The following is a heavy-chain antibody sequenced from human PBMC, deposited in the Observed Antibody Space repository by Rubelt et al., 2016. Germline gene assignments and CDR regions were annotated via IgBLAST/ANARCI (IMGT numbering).Heavy chain of an antibody. CDR2: ISYDGSNK. J-gene: IGHJ6*02. Sequence: QVQLVESGGGVVQPGRSLRLSCAASGFTFSSYAMHWVRQAPGKGLEWVAVISYDGSNKYYADSVKGRFTISRDNSKNTLYLKMNSLRAEETAVYYCAREIHGGDNYYYYGMDVWGQGTTVTVSS. CDR1: GFTFSSYA. V-gene: IGHV3-30*04. CDR3: AREIHGGDNYYYYGMDV. D-gene: IGHD2-21*01.